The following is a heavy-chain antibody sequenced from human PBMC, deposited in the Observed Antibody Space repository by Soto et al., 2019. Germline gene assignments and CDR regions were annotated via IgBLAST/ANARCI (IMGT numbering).Heavy chain of an antibody. CDR3: TRFYGYTFGGSLDN. CDR2: IITAFGTT. J-gene: IGHJ4*02. CDR1: GDTFNSYV. V-gene: IGHV1-69*01. D-gene: IGHD5-18*01. Sequence: QVQLVQSGPEVKKPGSSVKVSCKASGDTFNSYVITWVRQAPGQGLEWLGGIITAFGTTSYAQNFRDRHTITADEAATTDHMELSSLTSDVTAMYYCTRFYGYTFGGSLDNWGQGTLVTVSS.